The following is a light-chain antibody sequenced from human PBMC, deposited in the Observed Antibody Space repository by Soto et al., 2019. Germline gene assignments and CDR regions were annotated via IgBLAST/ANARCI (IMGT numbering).Light chain of an antibody. J-gene: IGLJ1*01. CDR1: SSDVGSHNY. Sequence: QSVLTQPASVSGSAGQSITISCTGTSSDVGSHNYVSWYQQHPGKAPKLIIFEVNSRPSGVSNRFSGSKSGSAASLTISGLQAEDEADYYCSSYSSTSTPYVFGGGTKVTVL. CDR3: SSYSSTSTPYV. V-gene: IGLV2-14*01. CDR2: EVN.